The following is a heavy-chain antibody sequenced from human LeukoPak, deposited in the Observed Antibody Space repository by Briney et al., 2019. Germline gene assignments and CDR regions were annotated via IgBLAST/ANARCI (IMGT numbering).Heavy chain of an antibody. CDR3: AKDRYYDFWSDWFDP. J-gene: IGHJ5*02. V-gene: IGHV3-30*02. CDR1: GFTFSSYG. Sequence: GGSLRLSCAASGFTFSSYGMHWVRQAPGKGLEWVAFIRYDGSNKYYADSVKGRFTISRDNSKNTLYLQMNSLRAEDTAVYYCAKDRYYDFWSDWFDPWGQGTLVTVSS. D-gene: IGHD3-3*01. CDR2: IRYDGSNK.